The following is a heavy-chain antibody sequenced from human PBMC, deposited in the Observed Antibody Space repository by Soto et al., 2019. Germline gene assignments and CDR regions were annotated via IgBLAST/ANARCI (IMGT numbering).Heavy chain of an antibody. CDR2: ISAYNGNT. CDR1: GYTFTSYG. Sequence: ASVKVSFKASGYTFTSYGISWVRQAPGQGLEWMGWISAYNGNTNYAQKLQGRVTMTTDTSTSTAYMELRSLRSDDTAVYYCASEKAYYGDGLIDAFDIWGQGTMVTVSS. J-gene: IGHJ3*02. CDR3: ASEKAYYGDGLIDAFDI. D-gene: IGHD4-17*01. V-gene: IGHV1-18*01.